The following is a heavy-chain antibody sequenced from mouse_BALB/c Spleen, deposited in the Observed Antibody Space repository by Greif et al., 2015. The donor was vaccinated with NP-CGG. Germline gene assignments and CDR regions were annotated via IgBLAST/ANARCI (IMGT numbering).Heavy chain of an antibody. CDR2: IYPSDSYT. D-gene: IGHD1-2*01. J-gene: IGHJ4*01. CDR3: TRSHYYGFYAMDY. Sequence: QVQLQQSGAELVRPGASVKLSCKASGYTFTSYWINWVKQRPGQGLEWIGNIYPSDSYTNYNQKFKDKATLTVDKSSSTAYMQLSSPTSEDSAVYYCTRSHYYGFYAMDYWGQGASVTVSS. CDR1: GYTFTSYW. V-gene: IGHV1-69*02.